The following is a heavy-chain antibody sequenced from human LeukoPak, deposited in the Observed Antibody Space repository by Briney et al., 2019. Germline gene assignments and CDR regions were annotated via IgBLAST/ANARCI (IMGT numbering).Heavy chain of an antibody. CDR1: GFTFSNYR. J-gene: IGHJ4*02. CDR2: ISGSGGST. Sequence: GGSLRLSCAASGFTFSNYRMSWVRQAPGKGLEWVSAISGSGGSTYYADSVKGRFTISRDNSKNTLYLQMNSLRAEDTAVYYCARVDGSGSYYYFDYWGQGTLVTVSS. V-gene: IGHV3-23*01. CDR3: ARVDGSGSYYYFDY. D-gene: IGHD3-10*01.